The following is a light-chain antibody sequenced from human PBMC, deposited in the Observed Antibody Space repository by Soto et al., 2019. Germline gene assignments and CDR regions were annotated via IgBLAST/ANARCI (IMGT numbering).Light chain of an antibody. CDR2: DTS. J-gene: IGKJ4*01. CDR3: QQRSKWPRT. Sequence: EIVLTQSPATLSLSPGPLATLSCRAGQSVSSYVGWYQQKPGQAPRPIIYDTSNRATGIPARFSGSGSGTEFSLTISSLEPEDFAVYYCQQRSKWPRTFGGGTKVDIK. CDR1: QSVSSY. V-gene: IGKV3-11*01.